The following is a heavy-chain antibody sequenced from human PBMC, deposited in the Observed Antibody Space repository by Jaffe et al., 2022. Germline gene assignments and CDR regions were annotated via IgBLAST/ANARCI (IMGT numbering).Heavy chain of an antibody. CDR2: IYHSGST. CDR1: GYSISSGYY. Sequence: QVQLQESGPGLVKPSETLSLTCAVSGYSISSGYYWGWIRQPPGKGLEWIGSIYHSGSTYYNPSLKSRVTISVDTSKNQFSLKLSSVTAADTAVYYCASRTWQYYDSSGYFNWFDPWGQGTLVTVSS. D-gene: IGHD3-22*01. J-gene: IGHJ5*02. CDR3: ASRTWQYYDSSGYFNWFDP. V-gene: IGHV4-38-2*01.